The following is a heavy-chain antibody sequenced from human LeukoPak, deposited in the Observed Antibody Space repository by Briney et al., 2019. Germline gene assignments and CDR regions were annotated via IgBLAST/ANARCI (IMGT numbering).Heavy chain of an antibody. Sequence: SETLSLTCTVSSGSITNYYWSWIRQPPGKGLEWIGFIYYSGNTNYNPSLKSRVTISVDTSKNQFSLKLSSVTAADTAVYYCARVICSGGSCRFDYWGQGTLVTVSS. V-gene: IGHV4-59*12. CDR2: IYYSGNT. D-gene: IGHD2-15*01. CDR1: SGSITNYY. J-gene: IGHJ4*02. CDR3: ARVICSGGSCRFDY.